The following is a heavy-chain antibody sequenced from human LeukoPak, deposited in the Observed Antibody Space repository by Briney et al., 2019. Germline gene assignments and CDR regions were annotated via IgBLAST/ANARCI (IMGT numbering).Heavy chain of an antibody. CDR3: ARDRRGSGWFKNYYYYMDV. CDR1: GYTFTGYY. J-gene: IGHJ6*03. CDR2: INPNSGGT. Sequence: ASVKVSCKASGYTFTGYYMHWVRQAPGQGLEWMGWINPNSGGTNYAQKFQGRVTMTRDTSISTAYMELSRLRSDDTAVYYCARDRRGSGWFKNYYYYMDVWGKGTTVTISS. V-gene: IGHV1-2*02. D-gene: IGHD6-19*01.